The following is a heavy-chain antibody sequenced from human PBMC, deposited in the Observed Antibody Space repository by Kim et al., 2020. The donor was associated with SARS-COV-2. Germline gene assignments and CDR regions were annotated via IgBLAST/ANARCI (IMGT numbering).Heavy chain of an antibody. CDR1: GGSISSYY. Sequence: SETLSLTCTVSGGSISSYYWSWIRQPPGKGLEWIGYIYYSGSTNYNPSLKSRVTISVDTSKNQFSLKLSSVTAADTAVYYCAREDKWLVFWGQGTLVTVSS. V-gene: IGHV4-59*01. CDR2: IYYSGST. CDR3: AREDKWLVF. J-gene: IGHJ4*02. D-gene: IGHD6-19*01.